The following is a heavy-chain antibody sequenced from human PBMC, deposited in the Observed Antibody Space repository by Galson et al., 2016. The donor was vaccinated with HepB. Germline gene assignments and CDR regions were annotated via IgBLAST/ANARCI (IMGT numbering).Heavy chain of an antibody. CDR1: GFIFSTHN. J-gene: IGHJ4*02. CDR3: ASDGGFGIYFDS. Sequence: SLRLSCAASGFIFSTHNMNWVRQAPGKGLGWVSYIESTGSPIYCADSVKGRFIISRDNAKNSLDLQMNSLRDEDTAVYYCASDGGFGIYFDSWGQGTLVTGSS. D-gene: IGHD2-15*01. V-gene: IGHV3-48*02. CDR2: IESTGSPI.